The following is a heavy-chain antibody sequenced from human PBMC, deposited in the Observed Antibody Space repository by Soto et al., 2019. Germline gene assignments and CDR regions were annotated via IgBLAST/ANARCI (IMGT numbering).Heavy chain of an antibody. CDR3: ASYYIVVVVAATVGGWFDP. CDR2: IYYSGST. Sequence: QLQLQESGPGLVKPSETLSLTCTVSGGSISSSSYYWGWIRQPPGKGLEWIGSIYYSGSTYYNPSLKSRVTISVDTSKNQFSLKLSSVTAADTAVYYCASYYIVVVVAATVGGWFDPWGQGTLVTVSS. D-gene: IGHD2-15*01. CDR1: GGSISSSSYY. J-gene: IGHJ5*02. V-gene: IGHV4-39*01.